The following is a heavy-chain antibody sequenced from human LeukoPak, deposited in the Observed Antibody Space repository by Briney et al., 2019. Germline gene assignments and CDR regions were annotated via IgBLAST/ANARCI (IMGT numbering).Heavy chain of an antibody. CDR2: IYYSGST. V-gene: IGHV4-59*01. J-gene: IGHJ4*02. Sequence: SETLSLTCTVSGGSISSYYWSWIRQPPGKGLEWIGYIYYSGSTNYNPSLKSRISISVDTSKNQFSLKLSSVTAADTAVYYCERVATNYSGYDHDYWGQGTLVTVSS. CDR3: ERVATNYSGYDHDY. CDR1: GGSISSYY. D-gene: IGHD5-12*01.